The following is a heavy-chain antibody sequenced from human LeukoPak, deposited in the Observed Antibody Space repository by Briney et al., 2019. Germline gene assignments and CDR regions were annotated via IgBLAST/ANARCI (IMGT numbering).Heavy chain of an antibody. V-gene: IGHV3-30*02. CDR3: AKDAGGRYCSSTSCYPGAY. D-gene: IGHD2-2*01. J-gene: IGHJ4*02. Sequence: GGSRRLSCAASGFTFSSYGMHWVRQAPGKGLEWVAFIRYDGSNKYYADSVKGRFTISRDNSKNTLYLQMNSLRAEDTAVYYCAKDAGGRYCSSTSCYPGAYWGQGTLVTVSS. CDR1: GFTFSSYG. CDR2: IRYDGSNK.